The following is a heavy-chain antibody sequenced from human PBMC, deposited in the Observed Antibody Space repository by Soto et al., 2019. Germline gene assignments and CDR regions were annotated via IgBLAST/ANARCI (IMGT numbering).Heavy chain of an antibody. CDR3: ARGPTYYYDSSGPTARGGMDV. Sequence: PSETLSLTCTVSGGSISSGGYYWSWIRQHPGKGLEWIGYIYYSGSTYYNPSLKSRVTISVDTSKNQFSLKLSSVTAADTAVYYCARGPTYYYDSSGPTARGGMDVWGQGTTVTVSS. CDR2: IYYSGST. D-gene: IGHD3-22*01. V-gene: IGHV4-31*03. J-gene: IGHJ6*02. CDR1: GGSISSGGYY.